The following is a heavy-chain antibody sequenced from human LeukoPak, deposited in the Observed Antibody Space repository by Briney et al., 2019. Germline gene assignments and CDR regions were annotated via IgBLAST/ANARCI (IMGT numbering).Heavy chain of an antibody. D-gene: IGHD3-22*01. CDR1: GGSISSGGYS. Sequence: PSETLSLTCAVSGGSISSGGYSWSWIRQPPGKGLEWTGYIYHSGSTYYNPSLKSRVTISVDRSKNQFSLKLSSVTAADTAVYYCARSVNYYDSSGYHLDAFDIWGQGTMVTVSS. J-gene: IGHJ3*02. V-gene: IGHV4-30-2*01. CDR3: ARSVNYYDSSGYHLDAFDI. CDR2: IYHSGST.